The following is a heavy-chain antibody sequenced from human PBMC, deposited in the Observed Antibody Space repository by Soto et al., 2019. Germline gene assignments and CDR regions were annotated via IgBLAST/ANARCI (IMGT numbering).Heavy chain of an antibody. CDR1: GFTFSSYA. D-gene: IGHD5-12*01. CDR3: ANRGYSGYDEHY. V-gene: IGHV3-23*01. CDR2: ISGSGGST. Sequence: GGSLRLSCAASGFTFSSYAMSWVRQAPGKGLEWVSAISGSGGSTYYADSVKGRFTISRDNSKNTLYLQMNSLRAEDTAVYYCANRGYSGYDEHYWGQGTLVTVSS. J-gene: IGHJ4*02.